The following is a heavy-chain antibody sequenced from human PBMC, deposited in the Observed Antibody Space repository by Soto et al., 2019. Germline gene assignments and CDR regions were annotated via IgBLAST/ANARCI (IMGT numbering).Heavy chain of an antibody. CDR2: ISYDGSSK. V-gene: IGHV3-30-3*01. CDR1: GFTFRTYA. CDR3: ARRTDYHGGDYFNDAFDM. Sequence: QVQLVESGGGVVQPGRSLRLSCAASGFTFRTYAMHWVRQAPGKGLEWMAVISYDGSSKTYPASVQGRFTISRDNSENKMSLHMNSLRPEDKAVYHCARRTDYHGGDYFNDAFDMWGQGAMVTVYS. D-gene: IGHD2-21*01. J-gene: IGHJ3*02.